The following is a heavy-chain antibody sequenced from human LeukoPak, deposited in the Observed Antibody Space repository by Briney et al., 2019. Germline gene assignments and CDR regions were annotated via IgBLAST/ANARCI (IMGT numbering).Heavy chain of an antibody. D-gene: IGHD1-20*01. J-gene: IGHJ4*02. V-gene: IGHV3-72*01. CDR1: GFTFSDHY. CDR3: TRVIPGATGIAY. CDR2: SRNKAKNYAT. Sequence: GGSLRLSCEVSGFTFSDHYMDWVRQVPGKXLEWVGRSRNKAKNYATEYVASVKGRFTISRDESKNSLHLQMNSLETEDTALYYCTRVIPGATGIAYWGQGTLVTVSS.